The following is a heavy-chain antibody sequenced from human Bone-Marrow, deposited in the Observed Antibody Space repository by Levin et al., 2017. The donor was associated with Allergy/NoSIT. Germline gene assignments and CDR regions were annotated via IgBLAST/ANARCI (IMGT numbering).Heavy chain of an antibody. V-gene: IGHV5-51*01. Sequence: HGESLKISCKGSGYSFTNDWIGWVRQMPGKGLEWMGIINLADSDTRYSPPFEGQVIISADKSINTAYLQWRSLKASDTAMYYCARQLVTPPYYYYYMDVWGQGTTVTVSS. J-gene: IGHJ6*03. D-gene: IGHD2-8*02. CDR2: INLADSDT. CDR1: GYSFTNDW. CDR3: ARQLVTPPYYYYYMDV.